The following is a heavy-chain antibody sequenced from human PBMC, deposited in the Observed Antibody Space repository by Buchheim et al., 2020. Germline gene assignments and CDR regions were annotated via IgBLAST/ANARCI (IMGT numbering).Heavy chain of an antibody. Sequence: EVQLVESGGGLVQPGGSLRLSCAASGFTFSSYWMSWVRQAPGKGLEWVANIKQDGSEKYYVDSVKGRFTISRDNAKNSLYLQMNSLRAEETAVYYCARDDGDYVNYYYYYGMDVWGQGTT. D-gene: IGHD4-17*01. CDR2: IKQDGSEK. V-gene: IGHV3-7*01. J-gene: IGHJ6*02. CDR3: ARDDGDYVNYYYYYGMDV. CDR1: GFTFSSYW.